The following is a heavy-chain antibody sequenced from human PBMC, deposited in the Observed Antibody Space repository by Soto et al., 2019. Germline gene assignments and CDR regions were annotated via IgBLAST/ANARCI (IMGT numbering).Heavy chain of an antibody. J-gene: IGHJ6*02. D-gene: IGHD3-3*01. Sequence: PGGSLRLSCAASGFTFSSNYMSWVRQAPGKGLEWVSVIYSGGSTYYADSVKGRFTISRDNSKNTLYLQMNSLRAEDTAVYYCAKTYYDFWSGPPYYYYYGMDVWGQGTTVTVSS. V-gene: IGHV3-53*05. CDR1: GFTFSSNY. CDR3: AKTYYDFWSGPPYYYYYGMDV. CDR2: IYSGGST.